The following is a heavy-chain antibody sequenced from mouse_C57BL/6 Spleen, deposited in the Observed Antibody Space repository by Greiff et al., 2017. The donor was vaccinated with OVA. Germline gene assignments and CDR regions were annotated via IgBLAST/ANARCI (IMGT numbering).Heavy chain of an antibody. CDR2: ISYDGSN. CDR3: AREYDGYFDY. D-gene: IGHD2-3*01. CDR1: GYSITSGYY. Sequence: EVKLLESGPGLVKPSQSLSLTCSVTGYSITSGYYWNWIRQFPGNKLEWMGYISYDGSNNYNPSLKNRISITRDTSKNQFFLKLNSVTTEDTATYYCAREYDGYFDYWGQGTTLTVSS. J-gene: IGHJ2*01. V-gene: IGHV3-6*01.